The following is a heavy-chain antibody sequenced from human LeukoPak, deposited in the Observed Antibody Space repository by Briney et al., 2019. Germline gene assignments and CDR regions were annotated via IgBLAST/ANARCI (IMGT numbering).Heavy chain of an antibody. V-gene: IGHV1-18*01. CDR3: AREGPDCSSTSCSIPYYYYYYMDV. J-gene: IGHJ6*03. Sequence: ASVKVSCKASGYTFTSYGISWVRQAPGQGLEWMGWISAYNGNTNYAQKLQGRVTMTTDTSTSTAYMELRSLRSDDTAVYYCAREGPDCSSTSCSIPYYYYYYMDVWGKGTTVTVSS. D-gene: IGHD2-2*01. CDR1: GYTFTSYG. CDR2: ISAYNGNT.